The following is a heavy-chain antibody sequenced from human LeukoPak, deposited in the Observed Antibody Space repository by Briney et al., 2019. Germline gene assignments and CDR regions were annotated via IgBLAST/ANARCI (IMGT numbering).Heavy chain of an antibody. D-gene: IGHD4-17*01. CDR3: ARDTSATVTTVFFDY. Sequence: SVNVSCKASGGTFSSYAISWVRQAPGQGLEWMGGIIPIFGTANYAQKFQGRVTITADKSTSTAYMELSSLRSEDTAVYYCARDTSATVTTVFFDYWGQGTLVTVSS. J-gene: IGHJ4*02. CDR1: GGTFSSYA. CDR2: IIPIFGTA. V-gene: IGHV1-69*06.